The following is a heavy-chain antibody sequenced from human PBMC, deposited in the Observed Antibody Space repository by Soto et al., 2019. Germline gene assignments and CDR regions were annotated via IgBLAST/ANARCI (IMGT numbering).Heavy chain of an antibody. Sequence: QVQLQESGPGLVKPSQTLSLTCTVSGGSISSGGYYWSWSRQHPGKGLEWIGYIYYSGSTYYNPFLKSRVTISVDTSKNQFSLKLTSVTAADTALYYCARSGYSYGPNPLLYWGQGTLVTVSS. D-gene: IGHD5-18*01. CDR3: ARSGYSYGPNPLLY. CDR2: IYYSGST. CDR1: GGSISSGGYY. V-gene: IGHV4-31*03. J-gene: IGHJ4*02.